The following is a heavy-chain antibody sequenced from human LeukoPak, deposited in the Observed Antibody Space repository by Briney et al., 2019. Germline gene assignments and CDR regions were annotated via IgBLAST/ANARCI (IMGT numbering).Heavy chain of an antibody. CDR2: IYYRGTT. CDR1: GGSINNDY. Sequence: SETLSLTCTVSGGSINNDYWSWIRQPPGKGLEWIGYIYYRGTTDYNSSLKSRVTISIDTSRNRFSLKLNSVTAADTAVYYCARRRWQHSYNTFDIWGQGTMVTVSS. D-gene: IGHD5-24*01. V-gene: IGHV4-59*01. CDR3: ARRRWQHSYNTFDI. J-gene: IGHJ3*02.